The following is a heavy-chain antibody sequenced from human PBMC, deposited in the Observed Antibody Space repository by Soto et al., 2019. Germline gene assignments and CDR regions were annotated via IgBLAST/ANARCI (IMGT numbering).Heavy chain of an antibody. J-gene: IGHJ4*02. Sequence: QVQLQESGPGLVKPSETLSLTCTVSGYSISSGYYWGWIRQPPGKGLEWIGSIYHSGSTFYNPSLKSRVTISVDTSKSQLSMRLSSVTAADTAVYFCTRDGIQVEHFDYWGQGMLVTVSS. V-gene: IGHV4-38-2*02. CDR1: GYSISSGYY. CDR2: IYHSGST. D-gene: IGHD5-18*01. CDR3: TRDGIQVEHFDY.